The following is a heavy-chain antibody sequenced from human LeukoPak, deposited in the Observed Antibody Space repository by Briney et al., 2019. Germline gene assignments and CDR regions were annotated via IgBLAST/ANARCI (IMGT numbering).Heavy chain of an antibody. D-gene: IGHD6-13*01. CDR2: IYTGGST. V-gene: IGHV3-53*01. CDR1: GFTVSSNY. J-gene: IGHJ4*02. CDR3: ARDLGGSSWTLGY. Sequence: GGSLRLSCAASGFTVSSNYMNWVRQAPGKGLEWVSIIYTGGSTYYADSVKGRFTISRDNSKNTLYLQMNSLTAEDTAVYYCARDLGGSSWTLGYWGQGTLVTVSS.